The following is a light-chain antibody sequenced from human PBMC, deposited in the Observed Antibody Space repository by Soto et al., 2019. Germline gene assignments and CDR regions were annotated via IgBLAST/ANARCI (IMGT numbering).Light chain of an antibody. CDR2: GAS. V-gene: IGKV3-20*01. CDR1: QSVRSSH. Sequence: EIVLTQSPGTLSLSPGERATLSCRTSQSVRSSHLAWYQQKSGQAPRLLIYGASTRATGIPARFSGSGSGTDCTLTISRLEPEDFAVYYCQQYGSSPPKVTFGQGTRLEIK. J-gene: IGKJ5*01. CDR3: QQYGSSPPKVT.